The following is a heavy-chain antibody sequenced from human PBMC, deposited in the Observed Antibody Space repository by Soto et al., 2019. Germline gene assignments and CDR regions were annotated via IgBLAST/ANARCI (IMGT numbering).Heavy chain of an antibody. CDR2: INHSGST. CDR1: GGSFSGYY. V-gene: IGHV4-34*01. Sequence: QVQLQQWGAGLLKPSETLSLTCAVYGGSFSGYYWSWIRQPPGKGLEWIGEINHSGSTNYNPSLKSRVTISVDTSKSQFSLKLSSVTAADTAVYYCASGHARYYFDYWGQGTLVTVSS. J-gene: IGHJ4*02. CDR3: ASGHARYYFDY.